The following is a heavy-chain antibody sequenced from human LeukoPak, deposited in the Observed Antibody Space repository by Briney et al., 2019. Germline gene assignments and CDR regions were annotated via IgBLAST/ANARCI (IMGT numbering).Heavy chain of an antibody. J-gene: IGHJ6*03. CDR2: ISSSSSTI. Sequence: HPGGSLRLSCAASGFTFSSYSMNWVRQAPGKGLEWVSYISSSSSTIYYADSVKGRFTISRDNAKNSLYLQMNSLRAEDTAVYYCARVVATISYYYYYYMDVWGKGTTVTVSS. V-gene: IGHV3-48*01. D-gene: IGHD5-12*01. CDR3: ARVVATISYYYYYYMDV. CDR1: GFTFSSYS.